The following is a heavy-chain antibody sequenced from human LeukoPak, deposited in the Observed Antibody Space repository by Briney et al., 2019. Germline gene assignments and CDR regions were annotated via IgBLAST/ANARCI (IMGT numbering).Heavy chain of an antibody. CDR1: GGSFSGYY. CDR2: IYTSGST. J-gene: IGHJ4*02. Sequence: SETLSLTCAVYGGSFSGYYWSWIRQPAGKGLEWIGRIYTSGSTNYNPSLKSRVTMSVDTSKNQFSLKLSSVTAADTAVYYCAGYSSSWVRFDYWGQGTLVTVSS. CDR3: AGYSSSWVRFDY. V-gene: IGHV4-59*10. D-gene: IGHD6-13*01.